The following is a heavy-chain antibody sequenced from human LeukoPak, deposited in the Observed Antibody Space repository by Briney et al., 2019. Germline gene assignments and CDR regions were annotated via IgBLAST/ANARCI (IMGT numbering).Heavy chain of an antibody. Sequence: SETLSLTCTVSGGSISSYYWSWTRQPPGKGLEWIGYIYYSGSTNYNPSLKSRVTISVDTSKNQFSLKLSSVTAADTAVYYCARSPARGYSYGPGYFDLWGRGTLVTVSS. J-gene: IGHJ2*01. CDR1: GGSISSYY. V-gene: IGHV4-59*01. D-gene: IGHD5-18*01. CDR2: IYYSGST. CDR3: ARSPARGYSYGPGYFDL.